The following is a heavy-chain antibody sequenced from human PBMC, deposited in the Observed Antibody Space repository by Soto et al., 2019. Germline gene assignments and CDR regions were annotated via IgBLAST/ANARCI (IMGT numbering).Heavy chain of an antibody. D-gene: IGHD3-10*01. CDR3: ARAKRITMVRGVPYWFDP. J-gene: IGHJ5*02. V-gene: IGHV4-31*03. CDR2: IYYSGST. CDR1: GGSISSGGYY. Sequence: PSETLSLTCTVSGGSISSGGYYWSWIRQHPGKGLEWIGYIYYSGSTYYNPSLKSRVTISVDTSKNQFSLKLSSVTAADTAVYYCARAKRITMVRGVPYWFDPWGQGTLVTVSS.